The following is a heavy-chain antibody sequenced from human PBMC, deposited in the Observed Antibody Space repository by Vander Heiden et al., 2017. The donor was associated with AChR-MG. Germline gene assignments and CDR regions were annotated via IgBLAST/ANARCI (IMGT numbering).Heavy chain of an antibody. CDR2: ITVYNGNA. V-gene: IGHV1-18*01. CDR3: ARSEFTQYCSGGSCYPLDH. Sequence: QVQLVQSGGEVKKLGASVKVSCKASGYSFTNYGINWVRQAPGQGLEWMGWITVYNGNAEYAQKFQERVTMTTDTSTNTAYLELRGLRSDDTAVYYCARSEFTQYCSGGSCYPLDHWGQGTLVTVSS. D-gene: IGHD2-15*01. J-gene: IGHJ4*02. CDR1: GYSFTNYG.